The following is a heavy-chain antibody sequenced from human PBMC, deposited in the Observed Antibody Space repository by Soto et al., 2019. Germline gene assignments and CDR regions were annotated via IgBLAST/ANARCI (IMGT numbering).Heavy chain of an antibody. V-gene: IGHV6-1*01. CDR3: ARAPEYSRSSGFDY. CDR2: TYYRSQWYN. CDR1: GDSVSSNSAA. D-gene: IGHD6-6*01. Sequence: SQTLSLTCAISGDSVSSNSAAWNWIRQSPSRGLEWLGRTYYRSQWYNDYAVSMKGRISINPDTSKNQFSLQLNSVIPEDTAVYYCARAPEYSRSSGFDYWGQGTLVTVSS. J-gene: IGHJ4*02.